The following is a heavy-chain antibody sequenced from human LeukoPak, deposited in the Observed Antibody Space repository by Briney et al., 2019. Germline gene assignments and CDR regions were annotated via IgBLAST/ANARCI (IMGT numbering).Heavy chain of an antibody. CDR1: GFTFSSYS. V-gene: IGHV3-21*01. D-gene: IGHD3-3*01. CDR3: TRDSTPYYDFWSGLTYYYMDV. CDR2: ISSSSSYI. J-gene: IGHJ6*03. Sequence: GGSLRLSCAASGFTFSSYSMNWVRQAPGKGLEWVSSISSSSSYIYYADSVKGRFTISRDNAKNSLYLQMNSLRAEDTAVYYCTRDSTPYYDFWSGLTYYYMDVWGKGTTVTVSS.